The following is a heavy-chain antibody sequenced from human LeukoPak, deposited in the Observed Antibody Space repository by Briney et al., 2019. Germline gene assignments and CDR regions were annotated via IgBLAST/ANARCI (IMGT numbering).Heavy chain of an antibody. Sequence: PGGSLRLSCAASGLTFSTDWMNWVRQAPGKGLEWVANINKDGSERYYVGSVKGQFTISRDNSKNTLYLQMNSLRPEDTAVYYCAKDFIVVGCCGYWGQGTLVTVSS. CDR2: INKDGSER. CDR1: GLTFSTDW. J-gene: IGHJ4*02. CDR3: AKDFIVVGCCGY. V-gene: IGHV3-7*03. D-gene: IGHD2-15*01.